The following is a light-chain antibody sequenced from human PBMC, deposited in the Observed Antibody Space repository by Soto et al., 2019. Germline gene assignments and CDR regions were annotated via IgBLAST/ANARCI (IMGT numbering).Light chain of an antibody. J-gene: IGLJ1*01. CDR2: EVS. V-gene: IGLV2-18*02. CDR3: SSYTSSSTYV. Sequence: QSALTQPPSVSGSPGQSVTISCTGTSSDVGGYNRVSWYRQPPGTAPKLMIYEVSSRPSGVPDRFSGSKSGNTASLTISGLRAEDEADYYCSSYTSSSTYVFGTGTKLTVL. CDR1: SSDVGGYNR.